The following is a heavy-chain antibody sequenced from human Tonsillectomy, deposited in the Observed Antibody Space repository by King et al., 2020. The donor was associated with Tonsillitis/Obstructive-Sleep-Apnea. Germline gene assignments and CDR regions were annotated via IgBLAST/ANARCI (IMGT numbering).Heavy chain of an antibody. CDR1: GGSFSAYY. Sequence: VQLQQWGAGLLKPSETLSLTCAVYGGSFSAYYWSWIRQPPGKGLEWIGEINHSGGTNYNPSLTSRVTISVDTSKNQFSLKLSSMTAADTAVYYCARGREEIVVVVPATSRKPWFDPWGQGTLVTVSS. CDR2: INHSGGT. D-gene: IGHD2-15*01. V-gene: IGHV4-34*01. CDR3: ARGREEIVVVVPATSRKPWFDP. J-gene: IGHJ5*02.